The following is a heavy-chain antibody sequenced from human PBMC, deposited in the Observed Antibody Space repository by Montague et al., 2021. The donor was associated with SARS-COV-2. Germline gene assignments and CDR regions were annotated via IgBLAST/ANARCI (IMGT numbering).Heavy chain of an antibody. CDR1: GFIFSNAW. CDR2: IKSKTDGGTT. Sequence: SLRLSCAASGFIFSNAWMSWVRQAPGKGLQWVGRIKSKTDGGTTDYAAPVKGRFTISRDDSKKTLYLQMNSLKTEDIAVYYCATGWLTYGMDVWGQGTTVTVSS. D-gene: IGHD5-12*01. V-gene: IGHV3-15*01. CDR3: ATGWLTYGMDV. J-gene: IGHJ6*02.